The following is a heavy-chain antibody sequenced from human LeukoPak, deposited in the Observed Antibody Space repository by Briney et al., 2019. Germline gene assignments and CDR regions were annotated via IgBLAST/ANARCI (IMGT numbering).Heavy chain of an antibody. CDR1: GFTFDDYA. J-gene: IGHJ4*02. V-gene: IGHV3-9*01. CDR3: AKEGTYCSSTSCYAYVEY. D-gene: IGHD2-2*01. Sequence: GGSLRLSCAASGFTFDDYAMHWVRHAPGKGLEWVSGISWNSGSIGYADSVKGRFTISRDNSKNTLFLQMNSLRAEDTAVYYCAKEGTYCSSTSCYAYVEYWGQGTLVTVSS. CDR2: ISWNSGSI.